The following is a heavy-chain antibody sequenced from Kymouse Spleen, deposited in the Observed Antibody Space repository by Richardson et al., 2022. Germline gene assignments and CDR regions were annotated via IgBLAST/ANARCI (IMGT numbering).Heavy chain of an antibody. Sequence: EVQLVESGGGLVQPGGSLRLSCAASGFTFSSYWMSWVRQAPGKGLEWVANIKQDGSEKYYVDSVKGRFTISRDNAKNSLYLQMNSLRAEDTAVYYCARETYYYGSGSYSQGWFDPWGQGTLVTVSS. CDR3: ARETYYYGSGSYSQGWFDP. V-gene: IGHV3-7*01. J-gene: IGHJ5*02. CDR1: GFTFSSYW. CDR2: IKQDGSEK. D-gene: IGHD3-10*01.